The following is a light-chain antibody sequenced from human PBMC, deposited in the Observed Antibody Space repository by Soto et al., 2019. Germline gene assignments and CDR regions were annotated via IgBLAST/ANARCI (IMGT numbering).Light chain of an antibody. V-gene: IGKV3-20*01. CDR3: HQYGSSPRT. J-gene: IGKJ1*01. CDR1: QSVSSNF. CDR2: GAS. Sequence: EIVLTQSPGTLYLSPGVRATLSCRASQSVSSNFLAWYQQKPGQAPRLLIYGASIRATGIPDRFSGSGSGTDFTLTIRRLEPEDFAMYFCHQYGSSPRTFGQGTKVEIK.